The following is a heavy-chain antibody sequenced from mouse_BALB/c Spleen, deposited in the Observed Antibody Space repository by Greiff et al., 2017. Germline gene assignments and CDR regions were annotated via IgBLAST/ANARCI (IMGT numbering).Heavy chain of an antibody. V-gene: IGHV1-69*01. J-gene: IGHJ2*01. CDR2: IDTSDSYT. Sequence: QVQLQQPGAELVMPGASVKMSCKASGYTFTDYWMHWVKQRPGQGLEWIGAIDTSDSYTSYNQKFKGKATLTVDESSSTAYMQLSSLTSEDSAVYYCARGGGNYGYWGQGTTLTVSS. CDR3: ARGGGNYGY. D-gene: IGHD2-1*01. CDR1: GYTFTDYW.